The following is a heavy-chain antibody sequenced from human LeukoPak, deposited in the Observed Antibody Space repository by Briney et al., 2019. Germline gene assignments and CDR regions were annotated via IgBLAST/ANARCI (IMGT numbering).Heavy chain of an antibody. CDR3: ARGLGSSTSRHTFDI. Sequence: GGSLRLSCAASGFGFSSYVMSWVRQAPGKGLEWVSAISGSGGSTYFADSVKGRFTISGDNSKNTLYLQMNSLSAEDTAIYYCARGLGSSTSRHTFDIWGQGTMVTVSS. V-gene: IGHV3-23*01. J-gene: IGHJ3*02. D-gene: IGHD2-2*01. CDR1: GFGFSSYV. CDR2: ISGSGGST.